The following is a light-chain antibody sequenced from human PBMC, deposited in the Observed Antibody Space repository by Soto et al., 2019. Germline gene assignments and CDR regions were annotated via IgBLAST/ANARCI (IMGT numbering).Light chain of an antibody. Sequence: DIQMTQSPSSLSASVGDRVTITCQASQDISNYLNWYQQKPGKAPKLLIYDASNLETGVPSRFSGRGSETDFTFTISSLQPEDIATYYCQQYDNLPSFGGGTKEEIK. CDR1: QDISNY. CDR2: DAS. V-gene: IGKV1-33*01. CDR3: QQYDNLPS. J-gene: IGKJ4*01.